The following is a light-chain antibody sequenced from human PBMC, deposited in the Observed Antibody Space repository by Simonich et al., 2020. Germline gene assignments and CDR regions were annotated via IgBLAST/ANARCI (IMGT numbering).Light chain of an antibody. CDR1: QSVLYSSNNKNY. J-gene: IGKJ2*01. CDR2: WAS. CDR3: QQYYSTPYT. Sequence: DIVMTQSPDSLAVSLGERATINCKSSQSVLYSSNNKNYLAWYQQKPGQPPKPLIYWASTRESGVPDRFSGSGSGTDFTLTISSLQAEDVAVYDCQQYYSTPYTFGQGTKLEIK. V-gene: IGKV4-1*01.